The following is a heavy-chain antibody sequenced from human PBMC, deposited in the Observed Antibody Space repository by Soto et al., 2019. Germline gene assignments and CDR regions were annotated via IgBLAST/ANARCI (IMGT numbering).Heavy chain of an antibody. D-gene: IGHD3-10*01. Sequence: QVQLVQSGAEVKKPGSSVKVSCKASGGTFSSYAISWVRQAPGQGLEWMGGIIPIFGTADYAQKFQGRVTITADESTGTAYMELSSLRSEDTAVYYCALHDGSGSNYYYYGMDVWGQGTTVTVSS. V-gene: IGHV1-69*12. J-gene: IGHJ6*02. CDR3: ALHDGSGSNYYYYGMDV. CDR1: GGTFSSYA. CDR2: IIPIFGTA.